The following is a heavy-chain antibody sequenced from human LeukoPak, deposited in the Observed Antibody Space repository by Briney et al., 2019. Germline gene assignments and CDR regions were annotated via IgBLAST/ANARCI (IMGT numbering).Heavy chain of an antibody. CDR1: GFTFRDYG. CDR3: AKGAEAAAGRLANYYQYYYMDV. D-gene: IGHD6-13*01. J-gene: IGHJ6*03. V-gene: IGHV3-30*02. CDR2: VRFDGTNK. Sequence: GGSLGPSCAASGFTFRDYGMHWVRQAPGKGLVWVAFVRFDGTNKYCADSVKGRFTISRDNFKKTLHLQMNSLRDEDTAVYYCAKGAEAAAGRLANYYQYYYMDVWGKGTTVIVSS.